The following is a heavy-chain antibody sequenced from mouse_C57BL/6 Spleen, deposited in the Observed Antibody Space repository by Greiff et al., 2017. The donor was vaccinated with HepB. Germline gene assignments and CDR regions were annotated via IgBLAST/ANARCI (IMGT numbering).Heavy chain of an antibody. D-gene: IGHD2-4*01. J-gene: IGHJ1*03. CDR3: ARKGLRRYFDV. CDR1: GYTFTSYW. Sequence: QVQLKQPGAELVMPGASVKLSCKASGYTFTSYWMHWVKQRPGQGLEWIGEIDPSDSYTNYNQKFKGKSTLTVDKSSSTAYMQLSSLTSEDSAVYYCARKGLRRYFDVWGTGTTVTVSS. CDR2: IDPSDSYT. V-gene: IGHV1-69*01.